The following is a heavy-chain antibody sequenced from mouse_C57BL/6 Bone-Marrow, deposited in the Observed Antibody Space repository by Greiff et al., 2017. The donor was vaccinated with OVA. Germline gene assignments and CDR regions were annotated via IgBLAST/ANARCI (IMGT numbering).Heavy chain of an antibody. CDR2: IDPEDGET. CDR1: GFNIKDYY. Sequence: EVQLVESGAELVKPGASVKLSCTASGFNIKDYYMHWVKQRTEQGLEWIGRIDPEDGETKYAPKFQGKATITADTSANTAYLQLSSLTSEDTAVYYWARAVVATDYFDYWGQGTTLTVSS. J-gene: IGHJ2*01. CDR3: ARAVVATDYFDY. D-gene: IGHD1-1*01. V-gene: IGHV14-2*01.